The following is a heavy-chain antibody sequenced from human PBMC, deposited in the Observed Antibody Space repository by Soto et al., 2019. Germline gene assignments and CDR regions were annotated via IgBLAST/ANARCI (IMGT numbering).Heavy chain of an antibody. Sequence: GGSLRLSCAASGFTFGHYWMHWVRQAPGKGLEWVSRVNSDGSSAGYADVVKGRFTISRDNAKNTLYLQMSNLSAEDTAVYYCARFGTYYDSSGFLFWGQGALVTVSS. D-gene: IGHD3-22*01. J-gene: IGHJ4*02. CDR1: GFTFGHYW. V-gene: IGHV3-74*01. CDR3: ARFGTYYDSSGFLF. CDR2: VNSDGSSA.